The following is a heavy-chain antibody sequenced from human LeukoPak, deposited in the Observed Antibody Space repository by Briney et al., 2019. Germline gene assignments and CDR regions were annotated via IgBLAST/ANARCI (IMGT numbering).Heavy chain of an antibody. V-gene: IGHV1-2*02. D-gene: IGHD3-9*01. CDR2: INPNSGGT. J-gene: IGHJ4*02. Sequence: GASVKVSCKASGYTFTGYYMHWVRQAPGQGLEWMGWINPNSGGTNYAQKFQGRVTMTRDTSISTAYMELSRPRSDDTAVYYCARDQLLRYFDWLLPYEYYFDYWGQGTLVTVSS. CDR1: GYTFTGYY. CDR3: ARDQLLRYFDWLLPYEYYFDY.